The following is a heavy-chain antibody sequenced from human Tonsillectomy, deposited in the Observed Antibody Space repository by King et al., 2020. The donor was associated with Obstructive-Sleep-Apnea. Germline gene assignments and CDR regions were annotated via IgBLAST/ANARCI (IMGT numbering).Heavy chain of an antibody. CDR1: GFSLSTSGVG. CDR3: AHITHRWLQFFRSYAFDI. Sequence: TLKESGPTLVKPTQTLTLTCTFSGFSLSTSGVGVGWIRQPPGKSPEGLALLFSNDDNRYSPSLKSTLTITTDTPKNQVVLTRTNTDPVETATYYCAHITHRWLQFFRSYAFDIWGQGTMVTVSS. D-gene: IGHD5-24*01. CDR2: LFSNDDN. V-gene: IGHV2-5*01. J-gene: IGHJ3*02.